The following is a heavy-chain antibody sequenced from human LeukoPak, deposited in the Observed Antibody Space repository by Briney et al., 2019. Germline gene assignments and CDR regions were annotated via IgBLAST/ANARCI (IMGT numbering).Heavy chain of an antibody. J-gene: IGHJ6*02. CDR2: ISSGSSTI. V-gene: IGHV3-48*01. CDR1: GSTFSTFD. Sequence: PGGSLRLSCAASGSTFSTFDMNWVRQAPGKGLEWVSYISSGSSTIYYADSVKGRFTISRDNAKNSLYLQMNSLRAGDTAVYYCARLRYYAMDVWGQGTTVIVSS. CDR3: ARLRYYAMDV.